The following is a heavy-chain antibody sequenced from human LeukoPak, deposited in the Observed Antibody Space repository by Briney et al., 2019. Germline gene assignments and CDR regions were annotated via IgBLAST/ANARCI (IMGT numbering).Heavy chain of an antibody. J-gene: IGHJ6*03. CDR3: ARDYYGSGKRFYYMDV. Sequence: PSETLSLTCTVSGGSISSSSYYWGWIRQPPGKGLEWIGSIYYSGSTYYNPSLKSRVTMSVDTSKNQFSLKLSSVTAADTAVYYCARDYYGSGKRFYYMDVWGKGTTVTISS. V-gene: IGHV4-39*07. CDR2: IYYSGST. D-gene: IGHD3-10*01. CDR1: GGSISSSSYY.